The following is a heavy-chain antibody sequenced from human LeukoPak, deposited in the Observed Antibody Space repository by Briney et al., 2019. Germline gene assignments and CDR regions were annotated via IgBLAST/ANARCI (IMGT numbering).Heavy chain of an antibody. CDR1: GGSISSGGYY. J-gene: IGHJ5*02. D-gene: IGHD2-2*01. Sequence: SETLSLTCTVSGGSISSGGYYWSWIRQPPGKGLEWIGYIYHSGSTYYNPSLKSRVTISVDRSKNQFSLKLSSVTAADTAVYYCARSQIVVVPAAGSLWFDPWGQGTLVTVSS. CDR3: ARSQIVVVPAAGSLWFDP. V-gene: IGHV4-30-2*01. CDR2: IYHSGST.